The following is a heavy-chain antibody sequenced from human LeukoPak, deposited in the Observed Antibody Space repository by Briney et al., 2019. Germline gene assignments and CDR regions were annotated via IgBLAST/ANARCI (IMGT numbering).Heavy chain of an antibody. D-gene: IGHD1-7*01. CDR2: ISGSGGST. J-gene: IGHJ4*02. CDR3: AKEGKTRNWNYYQAKAVD. V-gene: IGHV3-23*01. CDR1: GFTFSNHG. Sequence: GGSLRLSCAASGFTFSNHGMSWVRQAPRKGLELVSAISGSGGSTHYADSVKDRFTISRDNSKNTLYLQMSSLRAEDTAVYYCAKEGKTRNWNYYQAKAVDWGQGTLVTVSS.